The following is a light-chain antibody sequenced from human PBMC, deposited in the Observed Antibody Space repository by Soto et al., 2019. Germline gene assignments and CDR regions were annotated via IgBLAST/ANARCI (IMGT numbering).Light chain of an antibody. CDR1: SSNIGSNT. CDR3: VAWDDSLNGKV. Sequence: QSVLTQPPSASGTPGQRVTISCSGSSSNIGSNTVNWYQQLPGTAPKLLIYSNNQRPSVVPDRFSGSKSGTSASLAISGLQSEDEADYYCVAWDDSLNGKVFGTGTKVTVL. J-gene: IGLJ1*01. V-gene: IGLV1-44*01. CDR2: SNN.